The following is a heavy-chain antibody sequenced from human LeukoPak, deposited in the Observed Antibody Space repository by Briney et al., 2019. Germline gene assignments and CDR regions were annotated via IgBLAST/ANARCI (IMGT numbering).Heavy chain of an antibody. J-gene: IGHJ4*02. D-gene: IGHD6-19*01. CDR1: GFTFSSYA. Sequence: GGSLRLSCAASGFTFSSYAMSWVRLAPGKGLEWVSAISGSGGSTYYADSVKDRFTISRDNSKNTLYLQMNSLRAEDTAVYYCAKDGSSGWYGLKWYFDYWGQGTLVTVSS. CDR2: ISGSGGST. CDR3: AKDGSSGWYGLKWYFDY. V-gene: IGHV3-23*01.